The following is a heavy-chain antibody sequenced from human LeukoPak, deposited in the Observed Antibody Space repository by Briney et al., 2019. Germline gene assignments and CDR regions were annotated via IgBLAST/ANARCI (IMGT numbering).Heavy chain of an antibody. Sequence: ASVKVSCKASGYTFTNYYIHWVRQAPGQGREWMGLINPSGSSTSYAQKFQGRVTITRDTSTSTDYMELSSLRSEDTAVYYCAGGTTNTKGAFDMWGQGTMVTVSS. CDR3: AGGTTNTKGAFDM. V-gene: IGHV1-46*01. D-gene: IGHD2-8*01. CDR2: INPSGSST. J-gene: IGHJ3*02. CDR1: GYTFTNYY.